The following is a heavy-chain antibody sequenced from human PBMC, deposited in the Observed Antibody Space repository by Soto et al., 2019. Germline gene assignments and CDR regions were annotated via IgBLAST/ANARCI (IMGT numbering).Heavy chain of an antibody. J-gene: IGHJ4*02. Sequence: PGGSLRLSCAASGFTFSSYAMSWVRQAPGKGLEWVSAISGSGGSTYYADSVKGRFTISRDNSKNTLYLQMNSLRAEDTAVYYCAKDLMTTVPLTQKYYFDYWGQGTLVTVSS. CDR2: ISGSGGST. V-gene: IGHV3-23*01. D-gene: IGHD4-17*01. CDR3: AKDLMTTVPLTQKYYFDY. CDR1: GFTFSSYA.